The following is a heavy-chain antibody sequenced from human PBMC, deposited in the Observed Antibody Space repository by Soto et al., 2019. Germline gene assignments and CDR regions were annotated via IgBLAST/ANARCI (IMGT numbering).Heavy chain of an antibody. Sequence: PSETLSLTCADSGDSISRDYYWAWIRQSPGKGLEWIGSAYPSGSTYYNPSVKSRVTMSLDMAQNQFSLTLTSVTAADTAIYYCAQYSASFNWFDPWGQGTLVTVSS. V-gene: IGHV4-38-2*01. CDR1: GDSISRDYY. J-gene: IGHJ5*02. CDR2: AYPSGST. D-gene: IGHD6-6*01. CDR3: AQYSASFNWFDP.